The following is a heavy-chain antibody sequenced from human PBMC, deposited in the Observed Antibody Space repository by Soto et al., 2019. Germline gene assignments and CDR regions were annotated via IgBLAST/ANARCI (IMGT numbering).Heavy chain of an antibody. D-gene: IGHD3-3*01. CDR1: GFTFSSYA. Sequence: GGSLRLSCAASGFTFSSYAMHWVRQAPGKGLEWVAVISHDGSNKYYADSVKGRFTISRDNSKNTLYLQMNSLRAEDTAVYYCARALLLYKMGLGYWGQGTLVTVSS. J-gene: IGHJ4*02. V-gene: IGHV3-30-3*01. CDR3: ARALLLYKMGLGY. CDR2: ISHDGSNK.